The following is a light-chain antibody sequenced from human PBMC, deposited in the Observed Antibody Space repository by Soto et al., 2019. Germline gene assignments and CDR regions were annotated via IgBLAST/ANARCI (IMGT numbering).Light chain of an antibody. J-gene: IGKJ1*01. CDR1: QSISNH. CDR3: QQSYSSPPT. CDR2: AAS. V-gene: IGKV1-39*01. Sequence: IQMTQSPSSLSASVEDRVIITSRASQSISNHLNWYQQKPGKAPKLLIFAASSLQSGVPSRFSGSRSGPDSTLTISSLQPEDFATYYCQQSYSSPPTFGQGTK.